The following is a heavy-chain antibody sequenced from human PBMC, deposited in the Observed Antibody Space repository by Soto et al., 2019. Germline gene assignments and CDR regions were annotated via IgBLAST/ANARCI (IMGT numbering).Heavy chain of an antibody. Sequence: SLRLCCAASGFSFTGSAMHWVRQASGKGLEWVGRIRSKANSYATAYAASVKGRVTICRNDSKNTAYLQMNSLKTEDTAVSYCTEGLTDYCGQGTLVTVSS. J-gene: IGHJ4*02. CDR3: TEGLTDY. V-gene: IGHV3-73*01. D-gene: IGHD3-9*01. CDR1: GFSFTGSA. CDR2: IRSKANSYAT.